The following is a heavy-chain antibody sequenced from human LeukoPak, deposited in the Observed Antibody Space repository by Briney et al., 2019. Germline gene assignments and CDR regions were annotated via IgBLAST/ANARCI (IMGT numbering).Heavy chain of an antibody. D-gene: IGHD2-2*01. CDR3: ARGKTIGYCSSTSCLIDYFDY. V-gene: IGHV1-2*02. CDR1: GYTITAYY. CDR2: VDPNSGKT. Sequence: EASVKVSCKASGYTITAYYIHWVRQAPGQGLEWMGWVDPNSGKTNYAQKFQGRATMTRDTSINTAYMEVSWLRSDDTAVYYCARGKTIGYCSSTSCLIDYFDYWGQGTLVTVSS. J-gene: IGHJ4*02.